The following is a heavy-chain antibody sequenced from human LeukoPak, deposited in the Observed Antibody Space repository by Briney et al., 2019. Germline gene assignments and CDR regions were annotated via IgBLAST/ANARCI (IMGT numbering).Heavy chain of an antibody. CDR1: GFTFSSYW. D-gene: IGHD2-2*01. V-gene: IGHV3-7*05. Sequence: GGSLRLSCAASGFTFSSYWMSWVRQAPGKGLEWVANIKQDGSEKYYVDSVKGRFTISRDNAKNSLFLQMNSLRAEDTAVYYCARDQRYCSSSSCPWEPFDYWGQGTLVTVSS. CDR2: IKQDGSEK. CDR3: ARDQRYCSSSSCPWEPFDY. J-gene: IGHJ4*02.